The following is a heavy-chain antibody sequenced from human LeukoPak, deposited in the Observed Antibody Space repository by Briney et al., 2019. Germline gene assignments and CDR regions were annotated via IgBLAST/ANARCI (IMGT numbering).Heavy chain of an antibody. D-gene: IGHD6-13*01. CDR3: ARVLNSLAAAGTFDY. J-gene: IGHJ4*02. CDR1: GFTFSSYS. CDR2: ISSSSSTI. Sequence: PGGSLRLSCAASGFTFSSYSMNWVRQAPGKELEWVSYISSSSSTIYYADSVKGRFTISRDNAKNSLYLQMNSLRAEDTAVYYCARVLNSLAAAGTFDYWGQGTLVTVSS. V-gene: IGHV3-48*01.